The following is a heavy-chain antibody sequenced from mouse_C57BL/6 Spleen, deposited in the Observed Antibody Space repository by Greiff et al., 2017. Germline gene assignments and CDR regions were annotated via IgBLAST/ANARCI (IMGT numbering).Heavy chain of an antibody. Sequence: EVQRVESGGGLVKPGGSLKLSCAASGFTFSSYAMSWVRQTPEKRLEWVATISDGGSYTYYPDNVKGRFTISRDNAKNNLYLQMSHLKSEDTAMYYCARDGASTEDYAMDYWGQGTSVTVSS. V-gene: IGHV5-4*01. J-gene: IGHJ4*01. CDR1: GFTFSSYA. CDR2: ISDGGSYT. D-gene: IGHD1-1*01. CDR3: ARDGASTEDYAMDY.